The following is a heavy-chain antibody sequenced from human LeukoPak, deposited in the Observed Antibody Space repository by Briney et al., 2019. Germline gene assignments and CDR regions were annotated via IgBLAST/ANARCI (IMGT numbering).Heavy chain of an antibody. CDR1: GYTFTSYY. V-gene: IGHV1-46*01. D-gene: IGHD2-8*02. CDR2: INPSGGST. Sequence: GASVKVSSKASGYTFTSYYMHWVRQAPGQGLEWMGIINPSGGSTSYAQKFQGRVTMTRDTSTSTVYMELSSLRSEDTAVYYCARTTGGRGYFDYWGQGTLVTVSS. J-gene: IGHJ4*02. CDR3: ARTTGGRGYFDY.